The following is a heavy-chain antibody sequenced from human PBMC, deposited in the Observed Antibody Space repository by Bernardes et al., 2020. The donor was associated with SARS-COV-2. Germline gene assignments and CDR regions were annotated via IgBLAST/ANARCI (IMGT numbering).Heavy chain of an antibody. CDR1: GFTFSSYS. D-gene: IGHD3-10*01. CDR2: ISSSSSYI. Sequence: GSSLKVSCAASGFTFSSYSMNWVRQAPGKGLEWVSSISSSSSYIYYADSVKGRFTISRDNAKNSLYLQMNSLRAEDTAVYYCASNRLHGSGSYPIDYWGQGTLVTVSS. V-gene: IGHV3-21*01. CDR3: ASNRLHGSGSYPIDY. J-gene: IGHJ4*02.